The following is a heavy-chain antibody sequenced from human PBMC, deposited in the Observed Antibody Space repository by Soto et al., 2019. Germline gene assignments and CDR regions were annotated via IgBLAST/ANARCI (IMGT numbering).Heavy chain of an antibody. CDR1: GLTFTKYG. Sequence: QVQLVESGGGVVQPGTSLRLSCATSGLTFTKYGFHWVRQSPGKGLEWVAFIWHDGSQKYYADSVKGRFTISRDSSKDTVFLEMNRLRGEDTAVYYCAGDCWRWDDCGGGGGCVGDYWGQGTMVTVSS. D-gene: IGHD2-21*01. V-gene: IGHV3-33*01. CDR2: IWHDGSQK. CDR3: AGDCWRWDDCGGGGGCVGDY. J-gene: IGHJ4*02.